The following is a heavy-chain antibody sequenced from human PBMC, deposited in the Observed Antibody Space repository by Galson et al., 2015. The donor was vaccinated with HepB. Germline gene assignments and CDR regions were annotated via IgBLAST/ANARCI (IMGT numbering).Heavy chain of an antibody. D-gene: IGHD3-10*01. CDR2: SRSKAYSYST. V-gene: IGHV3-72*01. J-gene: IGHJ3*02. Sequence: SLRLSCAASGFTFSNAWMSWVRQAPGKGLEWIGRSRSKAYSYSTEYAASVKGRFTISRDDSKNSLYLQMNSLEIEDTAVYYCARVSGGYAFDMWGQGTMVTVSS. CDR3: ARVSGGYAFDM. CDR1: GFTFSNAW.